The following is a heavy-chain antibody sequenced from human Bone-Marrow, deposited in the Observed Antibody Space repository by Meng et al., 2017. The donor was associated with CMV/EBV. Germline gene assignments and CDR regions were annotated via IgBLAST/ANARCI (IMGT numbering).Heavy chain of an antibody. CDR1: GYTFSSYD. J-gene: IGHJ4*02. V-gene: IGHV1-8*03. CDR2: MNPNSGNT. CDR3: ARGRGAFDY. D-gene: IGHD3-10*01. Sequence: ASVKVSCKASGYTFSSYDINWVRQATGQGLEWMGWMNPNSGNTGYAQKFQGRVTITRDTSITTAHLELSSRTFEETAVYFRARGRGAFDYWGQGSPVTVSS.